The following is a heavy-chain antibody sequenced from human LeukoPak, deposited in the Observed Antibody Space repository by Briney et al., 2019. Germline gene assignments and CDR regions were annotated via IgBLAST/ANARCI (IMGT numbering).Heavy chain of an antibody. CDR3: ARSWTRRLVGATLNHFDY. CDR2: INHSGST. CDR1: GGSFSGYY. J-gene: IGHJ4*02. Sequence: SETLSLTCAVYGGSFSGYYWSWIRQPSGKGLEWIGEINHSGSTNYNPSLKSRVTISVHPSKNQFYLKLSSVTAADTAVYYCARSWTRRLVGATLNHFDYWGQGTLVTVSS. D-gene: IGHD1-26*01. V-gene: IGHV4-34*01.